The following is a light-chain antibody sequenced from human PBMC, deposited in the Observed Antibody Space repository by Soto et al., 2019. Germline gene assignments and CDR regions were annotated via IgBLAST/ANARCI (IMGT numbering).Light chain of an antibody. V-gene: IGKV1-27*01. J-gene: IGKJ1*01. CDR1: QDISKY. Sequence: DIQMTQSPSSLSASVGDRVTITCRASQDISKYLAWFQQKPGKAPKLLIYGASSLQSGVPSRYSGGGSGTDFSLTISSLQPEDVATYYCQKYHSAPWTFGQGTKVEIK. CDR3: QKYHSAPWT. CDR2: GAS.